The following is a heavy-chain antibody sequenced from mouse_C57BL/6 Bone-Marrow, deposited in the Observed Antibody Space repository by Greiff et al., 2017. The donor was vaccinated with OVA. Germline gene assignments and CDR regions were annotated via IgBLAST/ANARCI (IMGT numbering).Heavy chain of an antibody. CDR3: TYLYSNYNY. Sequence: VQLQQSGAELVRPGASVTLSCKASGYTFTDYEMHWVKQTPVHGLEWIGAIDPETGGTAYNQKFKGKAILTADKSSSTAYMGLRSLTSEDSAVYYCTYLYSNYNYWGQGTTLTVSS. CDR2: IDPETGGT. V-gene: IGHV1-15*01. D-gene: IGHD2-5*01. J-gene: IGHJ2*01. CDR1: GYTFTDYE.